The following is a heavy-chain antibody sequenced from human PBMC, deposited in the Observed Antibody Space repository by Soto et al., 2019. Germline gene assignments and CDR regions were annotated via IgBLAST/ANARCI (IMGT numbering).Heavy chain of an antibody. CDR2: MNPHSGNT. J-gene: IGHJ6*02. CDR1: GYTFTSYD. CDR3: ARVLQGSSWYSAWGYYYYYGMDV. V-gene: IGHV1-8*01. D-gene: IGHD6-13*01. Sequence: ASVKVSCKASGYTFTSYDINWLRQATGQGREWMGWMNPHSGNTGYAQKFQGRVTMTRNTSISTADMELSSLRSEDPAVYYCARVLQGSSWYSAWGYYYYYGMDVWGQGTTVTVSS.